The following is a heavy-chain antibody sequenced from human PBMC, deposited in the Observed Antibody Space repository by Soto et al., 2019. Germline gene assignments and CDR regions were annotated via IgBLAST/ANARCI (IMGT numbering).Heavy chain of an antibody. D-gene: IGHD3-10*01. CDR3: ARGNHS. J-gene: IGHJ5*01. Sequence: QVHLVQSGAEVKKPGASVKVSCRASGYTFTRYTMHWVRQAPGQRLEWMGWINTGNANTKYTQKSQGRVPITGDASASTAYRELPSLRSEDPAVYYCARGNHSGGQGTLVTFS. CDR1: GYTFTRYT. CDR2: INTGNANT. V-gene: IGHV1-3*04.